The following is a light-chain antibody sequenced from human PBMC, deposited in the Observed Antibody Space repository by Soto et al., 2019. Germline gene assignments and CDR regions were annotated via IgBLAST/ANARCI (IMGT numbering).Light chain of an antibody. J-gene: IGKJ5*01. Sequence: EIVMTQSPATLSVSPGERATLSCRASQSVSSNLAWYQQKPDQAPRLLIYDASNRATGIPARFSGSGSGTDFTLTISSLEPEDFAVYYCQQRSNWPPRITFGQGTRLEIK. CDR3: QQRSNWPPRIT. CDR2: DAS. CDR1: QSVSSN. V-gene: IGKV3-11*01.